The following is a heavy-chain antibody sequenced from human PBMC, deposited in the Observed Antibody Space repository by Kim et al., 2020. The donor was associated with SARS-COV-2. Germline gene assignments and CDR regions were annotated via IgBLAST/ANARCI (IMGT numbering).Heavy chain of an antibody. V-gene: IGHV1-46*01. Sequence: SNPKKSQGRGTMNRDTSTSTVYMELSSLRAEDTAIYYCARVPVNYGMDVWGQGTTVTVSS. J-gene: IGHJ6*02. CDR3: ARVPVNYGMDV. D-gene: IGHD3-16*02.